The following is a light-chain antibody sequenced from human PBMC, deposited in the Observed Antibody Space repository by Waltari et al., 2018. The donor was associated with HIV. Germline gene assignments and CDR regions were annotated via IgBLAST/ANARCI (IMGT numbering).Light chain of an antibody. CDR2: KDS. Sequence: SYELPQPPSVSLSPGQTATITCSGGALPKHSGYWYQQKPGQAPVVVIYKDSDRPSGIPDRFSGSSSGTTVTLTISGVQAEDEADYYCQSSDSSGNYWAFGGGTKLTVL. V-gene: IGLV3-25*03. J-gene: IGLJ3*02. CDR1: ALPKHS. CDR3: QSSDSSGNYWA.